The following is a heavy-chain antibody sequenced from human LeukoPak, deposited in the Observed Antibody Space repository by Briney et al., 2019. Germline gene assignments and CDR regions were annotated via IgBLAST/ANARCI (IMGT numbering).Heavy chain of an antibody. CDR3: ARDQYCEVDAFDI. D-gene: IGHD2-8*02. J-gene: IGHJ3*02. CDR1: GYTFTGYY. Sequence: EASVKVSCKASGYTFTGYYMHWVRQAPGQGLEWMGWINPNSGGTNYAQTFQGRVTMTRERSISTAYMELSRRRSDDAAMYYCARDQYCEVDAFDIGGQGTMVTVSP. CDR2: INPNSGGT. V-gene: IGHV1-2*02.